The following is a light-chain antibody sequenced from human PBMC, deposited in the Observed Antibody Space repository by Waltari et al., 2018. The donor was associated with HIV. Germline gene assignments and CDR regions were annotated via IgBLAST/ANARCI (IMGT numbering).Light chain of an antibody. J-gene: IGLJ3*02. V-gene: IGLV1-47*01. CDR1: WSDIGSNF. Sequence: QSVLTQPPSASATPGQRVAISCSGSWSDIGSNFVYWYQHLPGTTPRLLISRLDPRPAGFPDLCSASKFDPSASLAVTDLRHEDEGEYYCASWDSCLGTFMFGGGTKLTVL. CDR2: RLD. CDR3: ASWDSCLGTFM.